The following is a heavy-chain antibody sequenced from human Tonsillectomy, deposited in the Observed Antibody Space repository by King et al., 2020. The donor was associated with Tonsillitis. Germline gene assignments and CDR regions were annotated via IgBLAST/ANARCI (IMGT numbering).Heavy chain of an antibody. D-gene: IGHD5/OR15-5a*01. CDR3: AKYHPAREPIVSTIQIDY. J-gene: IGHJ4*02. V-gene: IGHV3-30*18. Sequence: QVQLVESGGGVVQPGRSLRLSCAASGFTFSSYGMHWVRQAPGKGLEWVSVISYDGSNKYYADSVKGRFTISRDNSKNTLYLQINSLRAEDTAVYYCAKYHPAREPIVSTIQIDYWGQGTLVTVSS. CDR2: ISYDGSNK. CDR1: GFTFSSYG.